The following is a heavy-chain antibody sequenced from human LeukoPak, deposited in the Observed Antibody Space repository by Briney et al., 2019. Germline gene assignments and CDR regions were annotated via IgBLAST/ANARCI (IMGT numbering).Heavy chain of an antibody. D-gene: IGHD1-26*01. V-gene: IGHV3-30*18. Sequence: GRSLRLSCAASGFTFSSYGMHWVRQAPGKGLEWVAVISYDGSNKYYADSVKGRFTISRDNPKNTLYLQMNSLRAEDTAVYYCAKITGGSYYNYFDYWGQGTLVTVSS. CDR3: AKITGGSYYNYFDY. J-gene: IGHJ4*02. CDR2: ISYDGSNK. CDR1: GFTFSSYG.